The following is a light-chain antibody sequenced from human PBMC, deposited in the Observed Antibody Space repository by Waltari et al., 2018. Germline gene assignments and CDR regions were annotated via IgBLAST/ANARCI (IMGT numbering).Light chain of an antibody. CDR2: DIS. Sequence: EVVMTQSPATLSVSPGERATLFCRTSQSVDYKLAWYQHKPGQAPRLLIYDISTRIPGIPARFSGGGSGTLFTLTISSLQSEDFAVYYCQQYDSCPQTFGGGTKVEIK. CDR1: QSVDYK. J-gene: IGKJ4*01. V-gene: IGKV3-15*01. CDR3: QQYDSCPQT.